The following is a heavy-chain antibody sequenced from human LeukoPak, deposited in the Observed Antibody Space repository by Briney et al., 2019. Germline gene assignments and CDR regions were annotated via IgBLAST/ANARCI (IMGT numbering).Heavy chain of an antibody. D-gene: IGHD3-22*01. CDR3: ARDRGYDSSGYYPYYFDY. V-gene: IGHV4-59*01. CDR1: GGSISSYY. CDR2: IYYSGST. Sequence: SETLSLTCTVSGGSISSYYWSWIRQPPGKGLEWIGYIYYSGSTNYNPSLKSRVTISVDTSKNQFSLKLSSVTAADTAVYYCARDRGYDSSGYYPYYFDYWGQGTLVTVSS. J-gene: IGHJ4*02.